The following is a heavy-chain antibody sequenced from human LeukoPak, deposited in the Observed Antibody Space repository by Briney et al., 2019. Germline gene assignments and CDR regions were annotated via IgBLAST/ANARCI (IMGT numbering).Heavy chain of an antibody. CDR2: IYYSGNT. D-gene: IGHD6-13*01. CDR1: GGSIRSGAYY. Sequence: SETLSLTCTVSGGSIRSGAYYWGWIRQPPGKRLEWIGSIYYSGNTYYSPSLKSRVTMSIDTSRSQFSLKLSSVTAADTAVYYCAAENIAAAGTVGWFDSWGQGTLVAVSS. J-gene: IGHJ5*01. V-gene: IGHV4-39*07. CDR3: AAENIAAAGTVGWFDS.